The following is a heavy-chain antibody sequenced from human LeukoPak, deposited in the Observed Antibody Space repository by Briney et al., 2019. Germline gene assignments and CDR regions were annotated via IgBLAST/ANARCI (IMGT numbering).Heavy chain of an antibody. Sequence: PSETLSLTCAVYGGSFSGYYWSWIRQPPGKGLEWIGEINHSGSTNYNPSLKSRVTISVDTSKNQFSLKLSSVTAADTAVYYCARGRLGRYCSGGSCYVEFDYWGQGTLVTVSS. V-gene: IGHV4-34*01. J-gene: IGHJ4*02. D-gene: IGHD2-15*01. CDR3: ARGRLGRYCSGGSCYVEFDY. CDR2: INHSGST. CDR1: GGSFSGYY.